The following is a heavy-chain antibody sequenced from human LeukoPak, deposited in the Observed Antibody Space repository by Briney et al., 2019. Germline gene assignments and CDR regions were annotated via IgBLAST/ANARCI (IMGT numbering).Heavy chain of an antibody. CDR1: GYTFTSYD. J-gene: IGHJ5*02. Sequence: VASVKVSCKASGYTFTSYDINWVRQATGQGLEWMGWMNPNSGNTGYAQRFQGRVTMTRNTSISTANMELSSLRSEDTAVYYCARTYYDILTGYNWFDPWGQGTLVTVSS. V-gene: IGHV1-8*01. CDR2: MNPNSGNT. CDR3: ARTYYDILTGYNWFDP. D-gene: IGHD3-9*01.